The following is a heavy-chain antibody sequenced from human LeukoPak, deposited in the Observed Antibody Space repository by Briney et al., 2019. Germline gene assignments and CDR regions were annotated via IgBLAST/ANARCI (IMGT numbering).Heavy chain of an antibody. CDR3: AKEDVVVPAVGLDY. CDR1: GFIFSSYA. CDR2: ITGNGGST. V-gene: IGHV3-23*01. D-gene: IGHD2-2*01. Sequence: PGGSLRLSCAASGFIFSSYAMSWVRQAPGKGLEWVSGITGNGGSTYYADSVKGRFTISRDNSKNTLYLQMNSLRAEDTAVYYCAKEDVVVPAVGLDYWGQGSLVTVSS. J-gene: IGHJ4*02.